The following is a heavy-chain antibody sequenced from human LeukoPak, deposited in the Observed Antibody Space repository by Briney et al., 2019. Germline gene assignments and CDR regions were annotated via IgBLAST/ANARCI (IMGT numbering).Heavy chain of an antibody. V-gene: IGHV3-21*01. D-gene: IGHD2-8*01. CDR2: ISSSSSYI. CDR3: ARGCTSKLCDDLLDY. CDR1: GFTFSSYA. Sequence: PGGSLRLSCAASGFTFSSYAMSWVRQAPGKGLEWVSSISSSSSYIYYADSVKGRFTISRDNAKNSLYLQMNSLRAEDTAVYYCARGCTSKLCDDLLDYWGQGTLVTVSS. J-gene: IGHJ4*02.